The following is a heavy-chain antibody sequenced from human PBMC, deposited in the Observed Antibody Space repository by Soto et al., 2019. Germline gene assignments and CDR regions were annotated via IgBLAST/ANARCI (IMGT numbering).Heavy chain of an antibody. Sequence: GASVKVSCKASGYTFTSYGISWVRQAPGQGLEWMGWISAYNGNTNYAQKLQGRVTMTTDTSTSTAYMELRSLRSDDTAVYYCARAGPGITIFGVVIIDDYAFDIWGQGTVVTVSS. D-gene: IGHD3-3*01. V-gene: IGHV1-18*01. CDR2: ISAYNGNT. J-gene: IGHJ3*02. CDR1: GYTFTSYG. CDR3: ARAGPGITIFGVVIIDDYAFDI.